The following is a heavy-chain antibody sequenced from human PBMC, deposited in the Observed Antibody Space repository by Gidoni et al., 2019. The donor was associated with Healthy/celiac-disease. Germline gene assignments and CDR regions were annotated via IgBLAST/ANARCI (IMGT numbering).Heavy chain of an antibody. D-gene: IGHD3-10*01. V-gene: IGHV5-51*01. CDR2: IYPGDSDT. J-gene: IGHJ4*02. CDR3: ASGGEYYGSGSTTLNY. CDR1: GYSFTRYW. Sequence: EVQLVQSGAAVKKPGESLKISCKGSGYSFTRYWIGWVRQMPGKGLEWMGIIYPGDSDTRYSPSFQGQVTISADKSISTAYLQWSSLKASDTAMYYCASGGEYYGSGSTTLNYWGQGTLVTVSS.